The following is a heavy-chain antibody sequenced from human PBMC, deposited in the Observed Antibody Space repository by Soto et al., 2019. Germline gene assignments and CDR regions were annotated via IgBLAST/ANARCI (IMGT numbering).Heavy chain of an antibody. CDR1: GYTFTNYW. CDR3: ARHPYYDFWRGYSNFDF. J-gene: IGHJ4*02. V-gene: IGHV5-51*01. D-gene: IGHD3-3*01. CDR2: IYPGDSDA. Sequence: GESLKISCKGSGYTFTNYWIGWVRQMPGKGLEWMGIIYPGDSDAKYSPSFQGQVTISADKSISTAYLQWSSLKASDTAMYYCARHPYYDFWRGYSNFDFWGQGTLVTVSS.